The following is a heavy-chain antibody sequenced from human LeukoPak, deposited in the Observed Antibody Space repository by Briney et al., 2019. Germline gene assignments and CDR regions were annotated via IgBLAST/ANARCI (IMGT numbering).Heavy chain of an antibody. D-gene: IGHD1-1*01. CDR3: AKDWRLRKIGAFDI. Sequence: GGSLRLSCAASGFTFSSNAMSWVRQAPGKGLEWVSAISGSGGSSYYEDSVKGRSTISGDNSKTMLYLIISSLSAEATADYCCAKDWRLRKIGAFDIWGQGTMVTVSS. CDR1: GFTFSSNA. CDR2: ISGSGGSS. V-gene: IGHV3-23*02. J-gene: IGHJ3*02.